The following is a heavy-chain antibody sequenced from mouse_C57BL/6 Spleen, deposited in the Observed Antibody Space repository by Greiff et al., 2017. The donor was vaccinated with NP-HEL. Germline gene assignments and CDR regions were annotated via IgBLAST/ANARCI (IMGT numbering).Heavy chain of an antibody. Sequence: VQLQQSGAELVKPGASVKLSCTASGFNITDYYMHWVKQRTEQGLEWIGRIDPEDGETKYAPKFQGKATITADTSSNTAYLQLSSLTSEDTAVYYCAESDYYGSDYFDYWGQGTTLTVSS. J-gene: IGHJ2*01. CDR3: AESDYYGSDYFDY. V-gene: IGHV14-2*01. CDR2: IDPEDGET. D-gene: IGHD1-1*01. CDR1: GFNITDYY.